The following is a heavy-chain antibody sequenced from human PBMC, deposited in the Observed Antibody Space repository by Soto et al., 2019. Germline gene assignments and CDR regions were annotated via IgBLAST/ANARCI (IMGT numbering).Heavy chain of an antibody. D-gene: IGHD1-1*01. CDR1: GYTFTSYG. CDR3: ARGRYGDY. CDR2: ISAHNGNT. Sequence: QVHLVQSGAEVKKPGASVKVSCKASGYTFTSYGITWVRQAPGQGLEWMGWISAHNGNTDYAQKLQGRVIVTRDTSTSKAYMELRSLRSEDTAVYYCARGRYGDYWGQGALVTVSS. V-gene: IGHV1-18*01. J-gene: IGHJ4*02.